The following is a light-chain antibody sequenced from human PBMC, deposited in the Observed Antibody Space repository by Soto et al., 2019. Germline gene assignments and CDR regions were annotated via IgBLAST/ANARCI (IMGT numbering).Light chain of an antibody. CDR1: QSVSSW. V-gene: IGKV1-5*03. Sequence: DIQMTQSPSTLSASVGDRATNTCRASQSVSSWVAWYQQKPGKAPNLLIYKASSLESGVPSRFSGSGSGTEFTLTISSLQPDDFATYYCQQYKSYSDYTFGQGTKLEIK. CDR2: KAS. CDR3: QQYKSYSDYT. J-gene: IGKJ2*01.